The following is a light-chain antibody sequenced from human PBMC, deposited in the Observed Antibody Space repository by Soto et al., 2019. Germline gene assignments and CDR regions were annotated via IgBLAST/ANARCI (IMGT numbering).Light chain of an antibody. V-gene: IGKV1-5*03. Sequence: DIQITHSPSTLSESVVDRVTITFRASQSISSWLAWYQQKPGKAPKLLIYKASSLEGGVPSRFSGSGSGTEFTLTISSLQPDDFATYYCQKYNSYSLNFGGGTKVDIK. CDR3: QKYNSYSLN. CDR1: QSISSW. CDR2: KAS. J-gene: IGKJ4*01.